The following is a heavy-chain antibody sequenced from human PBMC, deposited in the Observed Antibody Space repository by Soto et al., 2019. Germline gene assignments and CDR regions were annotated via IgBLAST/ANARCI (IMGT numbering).Heavy chain of an antibody. V-gene: IGHV1-69*13. D-gene: IGHD3-9*01. CDR3: AREIELTGLRWFDP. J-gene: IGHJ5*02. CDR2: IIPIFGTA. Sequence: RASLKVSCKASGGTFSSYAISWVRQAPGQGLEWMGGIIPIFGTANYAQKFQGRVTITADESTSTAYMELSSLRSEDTAVYYCAREIELTGLRWFDPWGQGTLVTVSS. CDR1: GGTFSSYA.